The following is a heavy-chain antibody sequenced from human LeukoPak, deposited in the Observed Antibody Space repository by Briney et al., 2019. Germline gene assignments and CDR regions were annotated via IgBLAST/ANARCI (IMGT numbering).Heavy chain of an antibody. J-gene: IGHJ6*04. CDR2: INHSGST. D-gene: IGHD6-13*01. CDR3: ARGGLGARGSSWYYYYYSMDV. Sequence: PSETLSLTCAVYGGSFSGYYWSWIRQPPGKGLEWIGEINHSGSTNYNPSLKSRVTISVDTSKNQFSLKLSSVTAADTAVYYCARGGLGARGSSWYYYYYSMDVWGKGTTVTVSS. CDR1: GGSFSGYY. V-gene: IGHV4-34*01.